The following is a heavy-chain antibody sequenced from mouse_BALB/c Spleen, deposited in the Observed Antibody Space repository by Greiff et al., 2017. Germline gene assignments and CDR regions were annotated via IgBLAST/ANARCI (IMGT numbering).Heavy chain of an antibody. CDR3: ARGRGYGNYGYFDV. D-gene: IGHD2-10*02. Sequence: DVQLQESGPGLVKPSQSLSLTCTVTGYSITSDYAWNWIRQFPGNKLEWMGYISYSGSTSYNPSLKSRISITRDTSKNQFFLQLNSVTTEDTATYYCARGRGYGNYGYFDVWGAGTTVTVSS. J-gene: IGHJ1*01. CDR1: GYSITSDYA. CDR2: ISYSGST. V-gene: IGHV3-2*02.